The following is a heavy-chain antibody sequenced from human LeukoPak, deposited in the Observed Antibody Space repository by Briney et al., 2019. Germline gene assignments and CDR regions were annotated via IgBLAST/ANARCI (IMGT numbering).Heavy chain of an antibody. V-gene: IGHV1-69*01. CDR1: GGTFSSYA. CDR3: ARLRQLLTGHWFDP. D-gene: IGHD2-2*01. J-gene: IGHJ5*02. CDR2: IIPIFGTA. Sequence: CSVNVSCKASGGTFSSYAISWVRQAPGQGLEWMGGIIPIFGTANYAQKFQGRVTITADESTSTAYMELSSVRSEDTAVYYCARLRQLLTGHWFDPWGQATLVIVSS.